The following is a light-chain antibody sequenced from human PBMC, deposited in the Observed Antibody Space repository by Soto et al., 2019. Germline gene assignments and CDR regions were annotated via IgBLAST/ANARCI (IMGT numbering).Light chain of an antibody. J-gene: IGKJ4*01. V-gene: IGKV1-6*01. CDR3: LQDHNLLT. CDR1: QDIGND. Sequence: AIQMTQSPSSLSASVGDRVTITCRASQDIGNDLAWYQQKPGKAPNLLIYAASNLQSGVSSRFSGSGYGTDFTLTISRLQPEDLATYYCLQDHNLLTFGGGTKVELK. CDR2: AAS.